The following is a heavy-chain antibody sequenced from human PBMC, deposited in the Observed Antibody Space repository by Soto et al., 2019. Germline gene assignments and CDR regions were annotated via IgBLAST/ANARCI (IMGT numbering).Heavy chain of an antibody. CDR1: GFTFSSYA. CDR2: ISGSGGST. V-gene: IGHV3-23*01. CDR3: AKSTSPTGINWFDP. D-gene: IGHD6-13*01. J-gene: IGHJ5*02. Sequence: PGGSLRLSCAASGFTFSSYAMSWVRQAPGKGPEWVSAISGSGGSTYYADSVKGRFTISRDNSKNTLYLQMNSLRAEDTAVYYCAKSTSPTGINWFDPWGQGTLVTVSS.